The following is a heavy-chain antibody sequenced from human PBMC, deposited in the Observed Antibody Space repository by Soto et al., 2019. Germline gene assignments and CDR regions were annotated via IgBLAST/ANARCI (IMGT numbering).Heavy chain of an antibody. CDR2: IYYSGST. D-gene: IGHD1-26*01. CDR3: ARDSIVGATIDAFDI. Sequence: SETLSLTCTVSGGSISSSDYYWSWIRQPPGKGLEWIGYIYYSGSTYYNPSLKSRVTISVDTSKNQFSLKLSSVTAADTAVYYCARDSIVGATIDAFDIWGQGTMVTVSS. J-gene: IGHJ3*02. V-gene: IGHV4-30-4*01. CDR1: GGSISSSDYY.